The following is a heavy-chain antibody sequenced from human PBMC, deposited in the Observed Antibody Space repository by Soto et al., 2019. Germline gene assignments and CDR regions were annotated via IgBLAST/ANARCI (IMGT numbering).Heavy chain of an antibody. CDR2: FIPIFGTA. D-gene: IGHD2-8*01. CDR3: ERGSEPLISRRPCGMDV. J-gene: IGHJ6*02. Sequence: QVQLVQSGAEVKKPGSSAKVSCKASGGTFSSYAISWVRQAPGQGLEWMRGFIPIFGTANYAQKFQGRVTITAGESTSTTYMELSSVRSEDTAVNYCERGSEPLISRRPCGMDVWGQGTTVTVSS. V-gene: IGHV1-69*01. CDR1: GGTFSSYA.